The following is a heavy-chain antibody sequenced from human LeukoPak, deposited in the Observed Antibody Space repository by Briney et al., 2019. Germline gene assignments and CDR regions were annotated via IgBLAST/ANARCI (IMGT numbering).Heavy chain of an antibody. D-gene: IGHD2-15*01. CDR2: ISNSGSSK. CDR1: GFTFSNYA. CDR3: AKDRQIDRYCSGGSCYSTDY. V-gene: IGHV3-23*01. Sequence: GGSLRLSCAASGFTFSNYAMRWVRQAPGKGLEWVSAISNSGSSKYYADSVEDRFTISRDNSKNTLYLQMYNLRAEDTAVYYCAKDRQIDRYCSGGSCYSTDYWGQGTLVTVSS. J-gene: IGHJ4*02.